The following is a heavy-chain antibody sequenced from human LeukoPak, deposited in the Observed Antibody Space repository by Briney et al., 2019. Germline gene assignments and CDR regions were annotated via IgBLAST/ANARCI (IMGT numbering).Heavy chain of an antibody. J-gene: IGHJ6*02. Sequence: PGGSLRLSCAVSGFTFSSYGMHWVRQAPGKGLEWVAVIWYDGSNKYYADSVKGRFTISRDNSKNTLYLQMNSLRAEDTAVYYCARDIGYCSGGSCYPDYYGMDVWGQGTTVTVSS. CDR1: GFTFSSYG. CDR2: IWYDGSNK. CDR3: ARDIGYCSGGSCYPDYYGMDV. D-gene: IGHD2-15*01. V-gene: IGHV3-33*01.